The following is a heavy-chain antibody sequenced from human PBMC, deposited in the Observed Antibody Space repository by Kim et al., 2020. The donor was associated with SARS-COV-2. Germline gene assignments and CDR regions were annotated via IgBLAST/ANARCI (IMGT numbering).Heavy chain of an antibody. CDR3: ARDYYGSGSFVY. Sequence: SETLSLTCAVSGGSISSSNWWSWVRQPPGKGLEWIGEIYHSGSTNYNPSLKIRVTISVDKSKNQFSLKLSSVTAADTAVYYCARDYYGSGSFVYWGQGTLVTVSS. CDR2: IYHSGST. J-gene: IGHJ4*02. CDR1: GGSISSSNW. D-gene: IGHD3-10*01. V-gene: IGHV4-4*02.